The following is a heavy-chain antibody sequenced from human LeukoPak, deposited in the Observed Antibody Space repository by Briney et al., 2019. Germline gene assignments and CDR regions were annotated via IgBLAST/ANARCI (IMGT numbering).Heavy chain of an antibody. CDR1: GYTFTGYY. Sequence: ASVKVSCKASGYTFTGYYMHWVRQAPGQGREWMGWINPNSGGTNYTQKFQGRVTMTRDTSISTAYMELSRLRSDDTAVYYCAGDPFYSGRSGGYEAYWFDPWGQGTLVTVSS. V-gene: IGHV1-2*02. D-gene: IGHD6-19*01. CDR3: AGDPFYSGRSGGYEAYWFDP. J-gene: IGHJ5*02. CDR2: INPNSGGT.